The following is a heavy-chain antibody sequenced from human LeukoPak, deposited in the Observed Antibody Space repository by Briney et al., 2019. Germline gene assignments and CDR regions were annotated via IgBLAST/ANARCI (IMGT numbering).Heavy chain of an antibody. V-gene: IGHV4-59*01. CDR3: ARDLRYFDYYYYMDV. D-gene: IGHD3-9*01. J-gene: IGHJ6*03. CDR1: GGSISSYY. Sequence: KPSETLSLTCTVSGGSISSYYWSWIRQPPGKGLEWVGYIYYSGSTNYNPSLKSRVTISVDTSKKQFSLKLSSVTAADTAVYYCARDLRYFDYYYYMDVWGKGTTVTVSS. CDR2: IYYSGST.